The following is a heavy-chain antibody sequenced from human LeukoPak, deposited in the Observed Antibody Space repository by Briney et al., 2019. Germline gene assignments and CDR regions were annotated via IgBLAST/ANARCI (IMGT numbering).Heavy chain of an antibody. J-gene: IGHJ6*03. V-gene: IGHV3-30*02. CDR1: GFTFRSYE. CDR3: ASQGTMVRGVTWSRYYYYMDV. D-gene: IGHD3-10*01. CDR2: IRYDGSNK. Sequence: PGGSLRLSCAASGFTFRSYEMHWVRQARGKGLEWVAFIRYDGSNKYYADSVKGRFTISRDNAKNSLYLQMNSLRAEDTAVYYCASQGTMVRGVTWSRYYYYMDVWGKGTTVTISS.